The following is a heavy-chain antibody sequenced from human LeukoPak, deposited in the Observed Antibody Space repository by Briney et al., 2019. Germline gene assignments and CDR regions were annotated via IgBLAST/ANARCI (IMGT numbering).Heavy chain of an antibody. Sequence: ASVTVSCKASGYTFTGYYILWVRLAPGQGLEGMGLVNPNRGGTNYAQKFQGRVTMTRDTSSNTAYMELSRLRSDDTAVYYCARIYRSSWFDYWGPGTLVTVSS. CDR2: VNPNRGGT. D-gene: IGHD6-13*01. CDR3: ARIYRSSWFDY. J-gene: IGHJ4*02. V-gene: IGHV1-2*02. CDR1: GYTFTGYY.